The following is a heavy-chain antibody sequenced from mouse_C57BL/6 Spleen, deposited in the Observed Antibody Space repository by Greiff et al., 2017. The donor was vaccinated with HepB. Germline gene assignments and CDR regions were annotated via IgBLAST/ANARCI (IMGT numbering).Heavy chain of an antibody. Sequence: QVQLQQPGAELVKPGASVKLSCKASGYTFTSYWMQWVKQRPGQGLEWIGEIDPSDSYTNYNQKFKGKATLTVDTSSSTAYMQLSSLTSEDSAVYYCASGVWYNFDYWGQGTTLTVSS. CDR3: ASGVWYNFDY. D-gene: IGHD2-10*02. CDR1: GYTFTSYW. J-gene: IGHJ2*01. CDR2: IDPSDSYT. V-gene: IGHV1-50*01.